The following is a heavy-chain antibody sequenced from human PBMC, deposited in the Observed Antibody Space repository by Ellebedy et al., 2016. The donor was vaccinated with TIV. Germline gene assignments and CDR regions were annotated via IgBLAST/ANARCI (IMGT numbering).Heavy chain of an antibody. V-gene: IGHV3-20*01. Sequence: PGGSLRLSCAASGSTFEDNGMSWVRQAPGKGLEWVSGISWNGGSIGYADSVKGRFTISRDNAKRSLYLQMNSLRVEDTALYHCARGARGTYYYYYMNVWGKGTTVTVSS. J-gene: IGHJ6*03. D-gene: IGHD3-16*01. CDR1: GSTFEDNG. CDR2: ISWNGGSI. CDR3: ARGARGTYYYYYMNV.